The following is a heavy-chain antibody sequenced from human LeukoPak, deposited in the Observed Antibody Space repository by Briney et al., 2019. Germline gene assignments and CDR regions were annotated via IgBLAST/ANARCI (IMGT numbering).Heavy chain of an antibody. CDR3: ARDMRLRLGESSHLDY. CDR2: IYSGGST. Sequence: GGSLRLSCAASGFTVSSNYMTWVRQAPGKGLEWVSIIYSGGSTYYADSVKGRFTISRDNSKNTLYLQMNSLRAEDTGVYYCARDMRLRLGESSHLDYWGQGTLVTVSS. D-gene: IGHD3-16*02. CDR1: GFTVSSNY. J-gene: IGHJ4*02. V-gene: IGHV3-66*01.